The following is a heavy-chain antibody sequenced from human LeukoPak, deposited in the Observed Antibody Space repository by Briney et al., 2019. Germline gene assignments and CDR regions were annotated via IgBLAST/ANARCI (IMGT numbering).Heavy chain of an antibody. J-gene: IGHJ6*02. Sequence: PGGSLRLSCAASGFTVSSNYMSWVRQAPGKGLEWVSVIYSGGSTYYADSVKGRFTISRDNAKNSLYLQMNSLRAEDTAVYYCARDGAGIVVVPAAIDYYGMDVWGQGTTVTVSS. D-gene: IGHD2-2*02. CDR3: ARDGAGIVVVPAAIDYYGMDV. V-gene: IGHV3-66*01. CDR1: GFTVSSNY. CDR2: IYSGGST.